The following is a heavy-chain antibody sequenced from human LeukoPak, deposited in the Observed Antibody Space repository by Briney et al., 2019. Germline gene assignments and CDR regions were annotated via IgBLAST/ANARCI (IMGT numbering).Heavy chain of an antibody. V-gene: IGHV3-23*01. CDR3: GKSFGGGGGSVFDS. J-gene: IGHJ4*02. Sequence: PGGSLRLSCAPSGFTFSSFAMSWVRQAPGKGLEWVSAISGSGDNTYYADSVKGRFTISRDNSKNTLHLQMSSLRAEDTAVYYWGKSFGGGGGSVFDSWGRGTLVTVSS. CDR1: GFTFSSFA. CDR2: ISGSGDNT. D-gene: IGHD3-16*01.